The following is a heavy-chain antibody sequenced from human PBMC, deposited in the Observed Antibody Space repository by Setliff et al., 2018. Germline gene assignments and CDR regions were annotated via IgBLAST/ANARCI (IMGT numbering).Heavy chain of an antibody. CDR3: SRLVRYCTTTTCQSVPGAEV. J-gene: IGHJ4*02. CDR2: IGAYTGNT. D-gene: IGHD2-8*01. CDR1: GYTLINYG. Sequence: GASVKVSCKASGYTLINYGISWVRQAPGQGLEWMGWIGAYTGNTNYAQKFQGRVTMTTGTSTSTAYMELRSLRSDDTAVYYCSRLVRYCTTTTCQSVPGAEVWGQGTLVTVSS. V-gene: IGHV1-18*01.